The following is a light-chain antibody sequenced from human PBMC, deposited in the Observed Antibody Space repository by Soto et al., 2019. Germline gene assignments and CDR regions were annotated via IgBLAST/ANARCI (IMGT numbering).Light chain of an antibody. CDR1: QNISTY. V-gene: IGKV1-39*01. Sequence: DIQMTQSPSSLSASVGDRVNITCRASQNISTYLNWYQQRPGRAPKLLIYAASTFQSGVPSRFSGGGSGTEFTLTISSLQPEEIATYYCQQSNSTPLTFGQGTKVEIK. CDR3: QQSNSTPLT. J-gene: IGKJ1*01. CDR2: AAS.